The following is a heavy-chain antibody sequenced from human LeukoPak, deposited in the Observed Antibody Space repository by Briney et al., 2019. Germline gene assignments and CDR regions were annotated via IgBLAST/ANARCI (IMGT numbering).Heavy chain of an antibody. CDR1: GGTFSSYA. Sequence: GASVKVSCKASGGTFSSYAISWVRQAPGQGLEWMGGIIPIFGTANYAQKFQGRVTITADESTSTAYMELSSLRSEDTAVYYCSWGSLHALGYCSSTSCYGDYWGQGTLVTVSS. CDR2: IIPIFGTA. CDR3: SWGSLHALGYCSSTSCYGDY. J-gene: IGHJ4*02. D-gene: IGHD2-2*01. V-gene: IGHV1-69*01.